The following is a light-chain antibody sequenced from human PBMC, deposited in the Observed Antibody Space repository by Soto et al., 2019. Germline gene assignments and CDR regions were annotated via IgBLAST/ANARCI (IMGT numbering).Light chain of an antibody. CDR3: SSYTSSRSLV. J-gene: IGLJ1*01. V-gene: IGLV2-14*01. Sequence: QSVLIQPASLSGSPGQSITISCTGTSSDVGDYDYVSWYQQHPGKAPKLIIYEVSDRPSGVSNRFSGSKSANTASLTISGLQAEDEADYFCSSYTSSRSLVFGTGTKVTVL. CDR1: SSDVGDYDY. CDR2: EVS.